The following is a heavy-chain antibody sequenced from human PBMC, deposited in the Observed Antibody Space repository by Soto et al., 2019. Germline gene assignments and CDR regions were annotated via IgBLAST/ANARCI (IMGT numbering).Heavy chain of an antibody. D-gene: IGHD5-12*01. J-gene: IGHJ4*02. CDR3: AKGSIEYSASVDH. Sequence: EVQLLESGGDLVQPGGSLRLACAASGFSFSSYAMVWVRQAPGKGLEWVSVISARGGSSYFADSVKGRFTISRDNSKKVLSLEMNSLRAEDTAIYFCAKGSIEYSASVDHWGLGTLVLVSS. V-gene: IGHV3-23*01. CDR1: GFSFSSYA. CDR2: ISARGGSS.